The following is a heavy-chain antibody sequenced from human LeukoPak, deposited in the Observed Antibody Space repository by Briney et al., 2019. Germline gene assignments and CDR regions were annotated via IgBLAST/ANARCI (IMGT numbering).Heavy chain of an antibody. CDR3: AKSWSCVQYNDWLCYFDY. CDR2: ISGSSGTT. D-gene: IGHD3-9*01. CDR1: GFTFSNYA. J-gene: IGHJ4*02. V-gene: IGHV3-23*01. Sequence: GGSLRLSCAASGFTFSNYAMSWVRQAPGKGLEWVSGISGSSGTTYYTDSVQGRLTISRDNSKDTLYSQMNSLRDDDTAIYYCAKSWSCVQYNDWLCYFDYWGQGTLVTVSS.